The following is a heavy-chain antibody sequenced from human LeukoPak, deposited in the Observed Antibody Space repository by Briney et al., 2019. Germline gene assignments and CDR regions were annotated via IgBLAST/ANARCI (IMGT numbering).Heavy chain of an antibody. CDR1: GFPFSRYA. D-gene: IGHD2-15*01. Sequence: GGSLRLSCAASGFPFSRYAMSWVGQGPGKGLEWVAAISYNGVRTYYAEAVKGRFTISRDNSKNTLYLKMNSLRAEDTAVYYCARDRYCSGGKCYGAAFDIWGQGTMVTVSS. CDR3: ARDRYCSGGKCYGAAFDI. J-gene: IGHJ3*02. CDR2: ISYNGVRT. V-gene: IGHV3-23*01.